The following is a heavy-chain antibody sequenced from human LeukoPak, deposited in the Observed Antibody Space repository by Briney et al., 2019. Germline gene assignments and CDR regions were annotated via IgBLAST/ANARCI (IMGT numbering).Heavy chain of an antibody. CDR1: GGSISSYY. D-gene: IGHD6-19*01. Sequence: SETLSLTCTVSGGSISSYYWSWIRQPPGKGLEWIGYISYSGSTNYNPSLKSRVTISVDTSKSQFSLNLSSVTAADTAVYYCAREKSSGWYGGDFDYWGQGTLVTVTS. J-gene: IGHJ4*02. CDR3: AREKSSGWYGGDFDY. CDR2: ISYSGST. V-gene: IGHV4-59*01.